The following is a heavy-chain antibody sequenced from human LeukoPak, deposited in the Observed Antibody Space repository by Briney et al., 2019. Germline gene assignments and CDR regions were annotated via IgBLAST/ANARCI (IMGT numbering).Heavy chain of an antibody. CDR2: MNPNSGNT. D-gene: IGHD2-2*02. CDR1: GYTFTSYD. J-gene: IGHJ3*02. CDR3: ARTIRLTPRDAFDI. Sequence: ASVKVSCKASGYTFTSYDINWVRQATGQGLEWMGWMNPNSGNTGYAQKFQGRVTITRNTSISTAYMELSSLRSEDTAVYYCARTIRLTPRDAFDIWGQGTMVTVSS. V-gene: IGHV1-8*03.